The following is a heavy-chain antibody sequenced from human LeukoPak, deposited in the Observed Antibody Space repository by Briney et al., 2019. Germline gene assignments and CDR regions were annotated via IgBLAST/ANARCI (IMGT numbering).Heavy chain of an antibody. D-gene: IGHD2-2*01. CDR1: GGSISSSGYY. CDR2: IYTSGST. CDR3: ARISPSICSNTSCQDY. J-gene: IGHJ4*02. Sequence: SQTLPLTCTVSGGSISSSGYYWSWIRQPAGKGLEWIGRIYTSGSTNYNPSLKSRVTISVDTSKNQFSLKLTSVTAADTAVYYCARISPSICSNTSCQDYWGQGTLVTVSS. V-gene: IGHV4-61*02.